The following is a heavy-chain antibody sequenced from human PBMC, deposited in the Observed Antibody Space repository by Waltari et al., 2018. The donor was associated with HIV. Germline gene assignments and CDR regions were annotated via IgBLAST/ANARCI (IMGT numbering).Heavy chain of an antibody. CDR1: GYTFTNFY. J-gene: IGHJ4*02. V-gene: IGHV1-46*01. CDR3: ARGFSGFDY. CDR2: IDPSGGRT. Sequence: QVQLVQSGAEVKKPGASVKVSCQASGYTFTNFYMHWVRQAPGQGLDWMGIIDPSGGRTVYARKFQGRVTMTRDTSTSTLYMELSSLRSEDTAVYYCARGFSGFDYWGQGTLVTVSS.